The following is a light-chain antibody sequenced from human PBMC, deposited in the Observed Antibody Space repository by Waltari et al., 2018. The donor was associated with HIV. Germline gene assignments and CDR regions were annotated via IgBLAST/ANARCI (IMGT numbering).Light chain of an antibody. J-gene: IGLJ2*01. CDR1: SSNIGAGYD. CDR3: QSYDSNLSGL. Sequence: QSELTQPPSVSAAPGPRVTISFTGSSSNIGAGYDVHWYQQVPGRAPKVVIYGNSNRPSGVPDRFSGSKSGSSASLVITGLQSEDEADYYCQSYDSNLSGLFGGGTKVTVL. V-gene: IGLV1-40*01. CDR2: GNS.